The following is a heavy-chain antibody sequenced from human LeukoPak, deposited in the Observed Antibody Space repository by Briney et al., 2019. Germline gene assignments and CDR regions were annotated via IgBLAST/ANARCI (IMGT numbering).Heavy chain of an antibody. D-gene: IGHD3-10*01. Sequence: GGSLRLSCAASGFTFSSYARSWVRQAPGKGLEWVSAIGCSGSSTYYADSEKGRFTIPRDNSKNTLYLQMNSLRAEDTAVYYCAKRTGGWFGAVGYRGQGTLVTVSS. CDR2: IGCSGSST. J-gene: IGHJ4*02. CDR3: AKRTGGWFGAVGY. CDR1: GFTFSSYA. V-gene: IGHV3-23*01.